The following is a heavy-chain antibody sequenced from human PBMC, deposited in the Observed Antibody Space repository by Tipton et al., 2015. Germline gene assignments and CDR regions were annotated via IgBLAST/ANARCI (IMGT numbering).Heavy chain of an antibody. Sequence: TLSLTCAVSAYSISSDYYWGWVRQHPVKGLQWIGYIYYSGTAYYNPSLKSLVTVSVDTSKNQFSLTLNSVAAADTAVYYCARDLEHGMDVWGHGTTVTVSS. CDR1: AYSISSDYY. CDR3: ARDLEHGMDV. CDR2: IYYSGTA. V-gene: IGHV4-31*01. D-gene: IGHD5-24*01. J-gene: IGHJ6*02.